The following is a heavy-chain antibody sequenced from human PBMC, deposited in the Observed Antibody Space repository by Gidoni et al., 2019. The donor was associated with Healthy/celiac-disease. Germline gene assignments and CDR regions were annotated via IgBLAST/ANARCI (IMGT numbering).Heavy chain of an antibody. Sequence: QVQLQESGPGLVKPSQTLSLTCTVSGGSISRGGYYWSWIRQHPGKGLEWIGYIYYSGSTYYNPSLKSRVTISVDTSKNQFSLKLSSVTAADTAVYYCARGWGYDILTGKTRAFDYWGQGTLVTVSS. CDR2: IYYSGST. V-gene: IGHV4-31*03. CDR1: GGSISRGGYY. CDR3: ARGWGYDILTGKTRAFDY. D-gene: IGHD3-9*01. J-gene: IGHJ4*02.